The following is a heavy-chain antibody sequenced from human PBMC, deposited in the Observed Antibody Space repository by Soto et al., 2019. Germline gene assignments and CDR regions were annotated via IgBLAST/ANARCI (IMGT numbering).Heavy chain of an antibody. J-gene: IGHJ5*02. Sequence: SETLSLTCTVSGGSISSSSYYWGWIRQPPGKGLEWIGSIYYSGSTYYNPSLKSRVTISVDTSKNQFSLKLSSVNAADKAFYYFGRHGGYSSGWYGGGFAPWGQGTLAPVSS. CDR2: IYYSGST. D-gene: IGHD6-19*01. CDR1: GGSISSSSYY. CDR3: GRHGGYSSGWYGGGFAP. V-gene: IGHV4-39*01.